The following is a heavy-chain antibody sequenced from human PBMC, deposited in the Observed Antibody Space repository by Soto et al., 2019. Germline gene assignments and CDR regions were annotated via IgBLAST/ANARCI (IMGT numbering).Heavy chain of an antibody. CDR3: ARDLAAVPRAFDY. CDR2: VYYTGTT. CDR1: GGSISSYF. J-gene: IGHJ4*02. V-gene: IGHV4-59*01. Sequence: SETLSLTCTVSGGSISSYFYIWVRQPPGKGLEWIGSVYYTGTTDYNPSLKSRVTISVDTSKTQFSLNLRSVTAADTAVYYCARDLAAVPRAFDYWGRGTLVTVSA. D-gene: IGHD6-13*01.